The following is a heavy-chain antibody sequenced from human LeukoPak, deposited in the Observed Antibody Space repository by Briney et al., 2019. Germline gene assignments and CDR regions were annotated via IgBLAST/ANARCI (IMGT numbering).Heavy chain of an antibody. CDR2: ISYDGSNK. Sequence: GRSLRLSCAASGFTFNSFGMHWVRQAPGKGLEWVAVISYDGSNKYFVDSVKGRFTISRDNSKNTLYLQMNSLRAEDTAVYYCAKDYDSSGWAAFDIWGQGTMVTVSS. D-gene: IGHD3-22*01. J-gene: IGHJ3*02. CDR3: AKDYDSSGWAAFDI. CDR1: GFTFNSFG. V-gene: IGHV3-30*18.